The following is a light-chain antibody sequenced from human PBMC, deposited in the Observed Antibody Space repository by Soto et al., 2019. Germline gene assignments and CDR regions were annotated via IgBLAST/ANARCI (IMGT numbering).Light chain of an antibody. CDR1: SSDVGGYNY. CDR3: TSHAGINNVV. V-gene: IGLV2-8*01. J-gene: IGLJ2*01. CDR2: EVT. Sequence: QSALTQPPSASGSPGQSVTISCTGTSSDVGGYNYVSWYQQLLGKAPKLMIYEVTKRPSGVPDRFSGSKSGNTASLTVSGLQAEDEADYYCTSHAGINNVVFGGGTQLTVL.